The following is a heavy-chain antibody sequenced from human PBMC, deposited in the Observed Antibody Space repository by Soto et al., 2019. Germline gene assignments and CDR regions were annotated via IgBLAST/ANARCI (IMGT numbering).Heavy chain of an antibody. CDR3: ARGKKVRGVRYNCFDL. J-gene: IGHJ5*02. CDR1: GGSFSGYY. Sequence: LSLTCAVYGGSFSGYYWSWIRQPPGKGLEWIGEINHSGSTNYNPSLKSRVTISVDTSKNQFSLKLSSVTAADTAVYYCARGKKVRGVRYNCFDLWGQGILVTVSS. CDR2: INHSGST. V-gene: IGHV4-34*01. D-gene: IGHD3-10*01.